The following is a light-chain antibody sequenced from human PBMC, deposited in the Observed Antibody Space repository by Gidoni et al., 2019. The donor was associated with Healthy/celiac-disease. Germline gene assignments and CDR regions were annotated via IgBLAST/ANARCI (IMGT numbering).Light chain of an antibody. J-gene: IGKJ3*01. Sequence: IVLTQSPATLSLSPGERATLSCRASQSVSSYLAWYQQKPGQAPRLLIYDASNRATGIPARFSGSGSGTDFTLTISSLEPEDFAVYYCQQRSNCLFGPGTKVEIK. CDR3: QQRSNCL. V-gene: IGKV3-11*01. CDR2: DAS. CDR1: QSVSSY.